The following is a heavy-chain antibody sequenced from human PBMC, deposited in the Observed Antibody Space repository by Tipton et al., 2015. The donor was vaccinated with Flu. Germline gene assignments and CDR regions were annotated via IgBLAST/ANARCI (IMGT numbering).Heavy chain of an antibody. CDR3: VRGMHV. CDR1: GFTLSSYT. V-gene: IGHV3-21*04. Sequence: SLRLSCVASGFTLSSYTMNWVRQAPGKGLEWVSSISSSSGHISYADSVKGRFTISRDNAKTSLYLQMNSLRVEDTAVYYCVRGMHVWGKGTTVTVSS. CDR2: ISSSSGHI. J-gene: IGHJ6*03.